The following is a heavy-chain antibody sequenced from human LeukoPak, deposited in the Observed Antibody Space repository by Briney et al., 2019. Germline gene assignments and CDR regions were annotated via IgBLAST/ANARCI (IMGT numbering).Heavy chain of an antibody. CDR1: GGTFSSYA. D-gene: IGHD1-26*01. V-gene: IGHV1-69*01. CDR2: IIPIFGTA. Sequence: GASVKVSCKASGGTFSSYAISWVRQAPGQGLEWMGGIIPIFGTANYAQKSQGRVTITADESTSTAYMELRSLRSDDTAVYYCARVLVGATTGYAFDIWGQGTMVTVSS. CDR3: ARVLVGATTGYAFDI. J-gene: IGHJ3*02.